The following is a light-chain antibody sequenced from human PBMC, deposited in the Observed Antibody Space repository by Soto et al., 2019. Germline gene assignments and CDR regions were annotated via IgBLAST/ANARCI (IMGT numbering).Light chain of an antibody. J-gene: IGKJ1*01. CDR1: QSVSSN. Sequence: EIVMTQSPATLSVSPGERATLSCRASQSVSSNLAWYQQKPGQAPRLLIYGASTRATGLPARFSGSGSGTEFTLTISSLQSADFAVYYCQQYNNWPWTFGQGTKVEIK. CDR2: GAS. V-gene: IGKV3-15*01. CDR3: QQYNNWPWT.